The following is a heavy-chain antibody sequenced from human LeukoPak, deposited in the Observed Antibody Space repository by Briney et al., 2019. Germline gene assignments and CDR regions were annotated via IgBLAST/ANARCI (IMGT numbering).Heavy chain of an antibody. CDR1: GGSISSYY. V-gene: IGHV4-4*07. D-gene: IGHD6-19*01. CDR2: IYTSGST. Sequence: SETLSLTCTVSGGSISSYYWSWIRQPAGKGLEWIGRIYTSGSTNYNPSLKSRVTMSVDTSKNQFSLKLSSVTAADTAVYYCARDRGSGWYGNNWFDPWGQGALVTVSS. CDR3: ARDRGSGWYGNNWFDP. J-gene: IGHJ5*02.